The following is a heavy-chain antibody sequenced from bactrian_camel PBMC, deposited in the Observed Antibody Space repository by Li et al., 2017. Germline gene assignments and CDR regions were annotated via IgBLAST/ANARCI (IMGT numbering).Heavy chain of an antibody. J-gene: IGHJ4*01. CDR3: KKRCTSLSPDY. D-gene: IGHD6*01. CDR1: GFSNTRYC. Sequence: DVQLVESGGGSVQPGGSLTLSCTGAPPGFSNTRYCLGWFRQAPGKEREGVAMIDEDGRTTYADSVKGRFTISTDNGKHTLYLRMNNLKPEDTAMYYCKKRCTSLSPDYWGQGTQVTVS. V-gene: IGHV3S44*01. CDR2: IDEDGRT.